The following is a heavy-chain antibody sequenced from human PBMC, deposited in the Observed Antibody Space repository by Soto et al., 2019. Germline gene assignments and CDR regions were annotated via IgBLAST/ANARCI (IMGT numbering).Heavy chain of an antibody. CDR2: MNPNTGNT. D-gene: IGHD1-26*01. J-gene: IGHJ6*02. Sequence: ASVKVSCKASGYTFTSYDINWVREATGQGLEWMGWMNPNTGNTDYAQKFHGRVTMTRNTSISTAYMELTSLRSEDTAVYYCRRSNAWQTHYLHDGMDVWGQGTTVTVSS. V-gene: IGHV1-8*02. CDR3: RRSNAWQTHYLHDGMDV. CDR1: GYTFTSYD.